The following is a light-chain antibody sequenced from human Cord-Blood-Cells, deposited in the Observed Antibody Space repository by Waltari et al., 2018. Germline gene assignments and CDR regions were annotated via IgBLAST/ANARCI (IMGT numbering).Light chain of an antibody. Sequence: DIHMTQCPCSLSASVGARGTITCRASQSIGRYLNWYQQKPGKAPKLLIYAASSLQSGVPSRFSGSGSGTDFTLTISSLQPEDCATYYCHQSYRTPWTFGQGTKGEIK. J-gene: IGKJ1*01. CDR1: QSIGRY. V-gene: IGKV1-39*01. CDR2: AAS. CDR3: HQSYRTPWT.